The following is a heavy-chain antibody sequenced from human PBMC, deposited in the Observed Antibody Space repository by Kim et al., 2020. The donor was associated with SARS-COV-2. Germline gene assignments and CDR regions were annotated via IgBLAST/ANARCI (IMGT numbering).Heavy chain of an antibody. J-gene: IGHJ3*02. CDR2: ISSSSSYI. D-gene: IGHD3-10*01. V-gene: IGHV3-21*01. Sequence: GGSLRLSCAASGFTFSSYSMNWVRQAPGKGLEWVSSISSSSSYIYYADSVKGRFTISRDNANNSLYLQMNSLRAEDTAVYYCARVRNEGLLWFGELSNDAFAIWGQGTMVTISS. CDR3: ARVRNEGLLWFGELSNDAFAI. CDR1: GFTFSSYS.